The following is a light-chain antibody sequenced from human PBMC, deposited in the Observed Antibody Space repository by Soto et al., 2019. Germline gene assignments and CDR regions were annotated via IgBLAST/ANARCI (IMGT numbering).Light chain of an antibody. Sequence: EMALTQSPGTLSLSPGERATITCRASQSVSSSYLALYQQKPGQALRLLLYGAYSRATGIPDRFSGGGCGTDSALTLSSLGPQDYAVYYCQRYGCGPQGYTFGQGTKLEIK. CDR2: GAY. J-gene: IGKJ2*01. CDR1: QSVSSSY. CDR3: QRYGCGPQGYT. V-gene: IGKV3-20*01.